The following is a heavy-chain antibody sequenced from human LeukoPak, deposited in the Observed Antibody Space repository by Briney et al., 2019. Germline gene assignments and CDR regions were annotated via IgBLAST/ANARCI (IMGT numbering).Heavy chain of an antibody. V-gene: IGHV1-24*01. CDR3: ASFDI. Sequence: ASAKVSRKVSGYTPTKLSMHWVRQAPGRGLEWMGGFDREDGEIVYTQKFQGRVTMTVDTSTDTAYMELTSLRSEDTAMYYCASFDIWGQGTLVTVSS. J-gene: IGHJ3*02. CDR1: GYTPTKLS. CDR2: FDREDGEI.